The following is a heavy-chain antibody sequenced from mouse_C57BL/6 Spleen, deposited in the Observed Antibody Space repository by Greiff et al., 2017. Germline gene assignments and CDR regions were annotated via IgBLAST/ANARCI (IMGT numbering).Heavy chain of an antibody. D-gene: IGHD2-2*01. J-gene: IGHJ4*01. Sequence: QVQLKESGPGLVAPSQSLSITCTVSGFSLTSYGVDWVRQPPGQGLEWLGVIWGGGSKNYNSDLMYRLRISKDNSKSQVYLKMNSLQTDDTAMYYCAKLGYGDYYAMDYGGQGTSVTVSS. CDR2: IWGGGSK. V-gene: IGHV2-9*01. CDR1: GFSLTSYG. CDR3: AKLGYGDYYAMDY.